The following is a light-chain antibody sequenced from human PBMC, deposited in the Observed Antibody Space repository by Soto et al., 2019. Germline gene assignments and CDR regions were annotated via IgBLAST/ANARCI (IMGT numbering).Light chain of an antibody. CDR3: QQSYSIPIT. CDR2: AAS. Sequence: DIQMTQSPSTLSASVGDRVTITCRASQSISSWLAWYQQKPGKAPKLLMYAASSLQSGVPSRFSGSGSGTDFTLTISSLQPEDFATYYCQQSYSIPITFGQGTRLEI. V-gene: IGKV1-39*01. J-gene: IGKJ5*01. CDR1: QSISSW.